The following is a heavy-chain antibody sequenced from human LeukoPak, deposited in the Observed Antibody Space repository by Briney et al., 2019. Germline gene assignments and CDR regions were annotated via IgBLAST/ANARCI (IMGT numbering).Heavy chain of an antibody. V-gene: IGHV4-34*01. CDR1: GGSFSGYY. D-gene: IGHD3-9*01. CDR3: ARGRRYFDWLLRGYYFDY. J-gene: IGHJ4*02. CDR2: INHSGST. Sequence: PETLSLTCAVYGGSFSGYYWSWIRQPPGKGLEWIGEINHSGSTNYNPSLKSRVTISVDTSKNQFSLKLSSVTAADTAVYYCARGRRYFDWLLRGYYFDYWGQGTLVTVSS.